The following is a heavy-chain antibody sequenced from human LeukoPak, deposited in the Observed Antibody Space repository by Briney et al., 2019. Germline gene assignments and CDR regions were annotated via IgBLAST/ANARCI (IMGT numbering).Heavy chain of an antibody. Sequence: SETLSLTCAVYGGSFSGYYWSWIRQPPGKGLEWIGYIYYSGSTYYNPSLKSRVTISVDTSKNQFSLKLSSVTAADTAVYYCARGEGIAAPDYWGQGTLVTVSS. V-gene: IGHV4-34*09. D-gene: IGHD6-6*01. CDR2: IYYSGST. CDR3: ARGEGIAAPDY. CDR1: GGSFSGYY. J-gene: IGHJ4*02.